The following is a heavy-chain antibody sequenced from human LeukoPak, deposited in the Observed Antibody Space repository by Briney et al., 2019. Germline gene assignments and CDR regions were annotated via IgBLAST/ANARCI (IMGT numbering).Heavy chain of an antibody. D-gene: IGHD2-8*01. Sequence: SETLSLTCTVSGGSISSSSYYWGWLRQPPGKGLEWIGSIYYSGSTYYNPSLKRRVTISVDTSKNQFSLKLSSVTAADTAVYYCARDRESMVYAGGWFDPWGQGTLVTVSS. J-gene: IGHJ5*02. CDR2: IYYSGST. CDR1: GGSISSSSYY. CDR3: ARDRESMVYAGGWFDP. V-gene: IGHV4-39*07.